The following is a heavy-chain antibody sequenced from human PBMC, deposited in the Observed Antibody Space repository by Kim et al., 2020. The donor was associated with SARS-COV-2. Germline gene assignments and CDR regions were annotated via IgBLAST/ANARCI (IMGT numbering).Heavy chain of an antibody. V-gene: IGHV6-1*01. Sequence: KLYNDYAPSLKRRTTIKQDTSKNQVSLQLNSVTPEDTAVYFCARGKFFEYWGQGTLVTVSS. J-gene: IGHJ4*02. CDR3: ARGKFFEY. CDR2: KLYN.